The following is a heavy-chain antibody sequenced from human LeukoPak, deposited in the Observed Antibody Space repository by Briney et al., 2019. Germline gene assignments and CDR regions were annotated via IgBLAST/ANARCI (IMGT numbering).Heavy chain of an antibody. D-gene: IGHD3-10*01. V-gene: IGHV4-39*01. CDR2: IYYSGST. CDR1: GGSIRSSYYY. Sequence: SETLSLTCTVSGGSIRSSYYYWGWIRQPPGKGLEWIGSIYYSGSTYYNPSLKSRVTISVDTSKNQFSLKLSSVTAADTAVYYCARHFGSGSYYNGVDYWGQGTLVTVSS. CDR3: ARHFGSGSYYNGVDY. J-gene: IGHJ4*02.